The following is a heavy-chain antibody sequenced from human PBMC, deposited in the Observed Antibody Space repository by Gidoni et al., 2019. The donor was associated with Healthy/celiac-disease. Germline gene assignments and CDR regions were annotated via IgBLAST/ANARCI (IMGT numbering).Heavy chain of an antibody. CDR1: GGSIRSSSYY. D-gene: IGHD2-15*01. CDR2: FYFSGST. V-gene: IGHV4-39*01. CDR3: ARPLGYCSGGSCYRHHFDY. J-gene: IGHJ4*02. Sequence: QLQLQESGPGLVKPSEPLSLTCTVSGGSIRSSSYYWGWIRQPPGKGLEWLGSFYFSGSTYYNPSLKSRVTISVDTSKNQFSLKLSSVTAADTAVYYCARPLGYCSGGSCYRHHFDYWGQGTLVTVSS.